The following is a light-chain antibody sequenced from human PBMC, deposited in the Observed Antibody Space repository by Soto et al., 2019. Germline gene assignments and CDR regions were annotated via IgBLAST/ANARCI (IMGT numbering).Light chain of an antibody. CDR3: QQYGSSSYT. J-gene: IGKJ2*01. Sequence: EIVLTQSPGTLSLSPGERASLSCRASQSVSTNYLAWYQQKSGQPPRLLVYAASSRAAGIPDRFSGSGSGTDFTRTISGLEPEDFAVYYCQQYGSSSYTFGQGTKLEIK. CDR1: QSVSTNY. V-gene: IGKV3-20*01. CDR2: AAS.